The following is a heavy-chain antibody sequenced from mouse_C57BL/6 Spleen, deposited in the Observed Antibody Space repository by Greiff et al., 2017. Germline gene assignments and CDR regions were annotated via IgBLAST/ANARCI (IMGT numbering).Heavy chain of an antibody. D-gene: IGHD2-5*01. J-gene: IGHJ4*01. CDR2: IWTGGGT. CDR1: GFSLTSYA. Sequence: VMLVESGPGLVAPSQSLSITCTVSGFSLTSYAISWVRQPPGKGLEWLGVIWTGGGTNYNSALKSRLSISKDNSKSQVFLKMNSLQTDDTARYYCARTYYSNYYYAMDYWGQGTSVTVSS. CDR3: ARTYYSNYYYAMDY. V-gene: IGHV2-9-1*01.